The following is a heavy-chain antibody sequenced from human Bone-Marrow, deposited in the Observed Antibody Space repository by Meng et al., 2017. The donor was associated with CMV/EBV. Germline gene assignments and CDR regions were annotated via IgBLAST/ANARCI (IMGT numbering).Heavy chain of an antibody. CDR2: INPNSGGT. Sequence: ASVKVSCKASGYTFTGYYMHWVRQAPGQGLEWMGWINPNSGGTNYAQKFQGRVTMTRDTSISTAYMELSRLRSDDTAVYYCARVGHYYDSSGYYYPYWAQGTLVTVSS. D-gene: IGHD3-22*01. CDR3: ARVGHYYDSSGYYYPY. V-gene: IGHV1-2*02. J-gene: IGHJ4*02. CDR1: GYTFTGYY.